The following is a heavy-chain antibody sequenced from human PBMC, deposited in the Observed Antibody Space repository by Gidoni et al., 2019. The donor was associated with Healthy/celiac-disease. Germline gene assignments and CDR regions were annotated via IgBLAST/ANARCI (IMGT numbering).Heavy chain of an antibody. CDR2: IKSKTDGGKT. J-gene: IGHJ4*02. CDR1: GFTFSHAW. D-gene: IGHD3-22*01. Sequence: EVQLVESGGGLVKPGGSLRLSCAASGFTFSHAWMSWVRQAPGKGLEWVGRIKSKTDGGKTDYAAPVKGRFTISRDDSKNTLYLQMNSLKTEDKAVYYCTTTDYDSYGLFDYWGQGTLVTVSS. V-gene: IGHV3-15*01. CDR3: TTTDYDSYGLFDY.